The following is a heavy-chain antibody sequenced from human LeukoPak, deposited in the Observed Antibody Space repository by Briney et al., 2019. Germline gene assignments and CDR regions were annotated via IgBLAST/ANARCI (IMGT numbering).Heavy chain of an antibody. V-gene: IGHV3-30*03. CDR1: GFTFSSYG. Sequence: PGRSLRLSCAASGFTFSSYGMHWVRQAPGKGLEWVSVISDDGSNKYYADSVKGRFTISRDNSKNTLYLQMNSLRAEDTAVYYCAWGYSYGEGGFDYWGQGTLVTVSS. CDR2: ISDDGSNK. D-gene: IGHD5-18*01. J-gene: IGHJ4*02. CDR3: AWGYSYGEGGFDY.